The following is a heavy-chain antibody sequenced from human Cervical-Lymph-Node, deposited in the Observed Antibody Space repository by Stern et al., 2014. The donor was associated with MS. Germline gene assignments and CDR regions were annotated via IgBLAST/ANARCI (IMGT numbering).Heavy chain of an antibody. V-gene: IGHV1-2*04. CDR3: ARGYPFFDN. D-gene: IGHD2-15*01. CDR1: GYTFTGFF. J-gene: IGHJ4*02. Sequence: MQLVQSGAEVKKPGASVKVSCTASGYTFTGFFLHWVRKAPGQGLEWVGWINPNTGVTKSAQKFQGWVTLTRDTSINTVYMELNRLKSDDTAVFYCARGYPFFDNWGQGTLVTVSS. CDR2: INPNTGVT.